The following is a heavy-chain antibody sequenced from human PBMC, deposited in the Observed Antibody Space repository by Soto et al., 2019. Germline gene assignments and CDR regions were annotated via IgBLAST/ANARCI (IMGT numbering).Heavy chain of an antibody. V-gene: IGHV3-21*01. CDR2: VSKIDYT. CDR1: GXYFNNYV. Sequence: GXSLRLCCAVSGXYFNNYVINWVRQPPGKGLEWVSSVSKIDYTYYSDSVRGRFTISRDNAKNSVSLQMNSMRAEDTAVYYCAREDSIIIPAVSDFWGQGTLGTVS. J-gene: IGHJ4*02. D-gene: IGHD2-2*01. CDR3: AREDSIIIPAVSDF.